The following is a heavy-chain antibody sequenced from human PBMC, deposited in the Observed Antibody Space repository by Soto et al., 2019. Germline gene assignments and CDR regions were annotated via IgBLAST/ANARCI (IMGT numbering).Heavy chain of an antibody. CDR2: IIPIFGTA. Sequence: SVKVSCKASGGTFSSYAIGWVRQAPGQGLEWMGGIIPIFGTANYAQKFQGRVTITADESTSTAYMELSSLRSEDTAVYYCARSWDSYGDYGDFDYWGQGTLVTVSS. D-gene: IGHD4-17*01. V-gene: IGHV1-69*13. J-gene: IGHJ4*02. CDR3: ARSWDSYGDYGDFDY. CDR1: GGTFSSYA.